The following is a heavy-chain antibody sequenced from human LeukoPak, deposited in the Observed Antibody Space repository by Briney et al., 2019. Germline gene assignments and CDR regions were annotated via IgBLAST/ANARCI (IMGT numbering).Heavy chain of an antibody. CDR1: GFTFSSYS. D-gene: IGHD6-19*01. Sequence: GGSLRLSCAASGFTFSSYSMNWVRQAPGKGLEWVSAISGSGGSTYYADSVKGRFTISRDNSKNTLYLQMNSLRAEDTAVYYCAKWGWEVTGTRNDYWGQGTLVTVSS. CDR3: AKWGWEVTGTRNDY. CDR2: ISGSGGST. V-gene: IGHV3-23*01. J-gene: IGHJ4*02.